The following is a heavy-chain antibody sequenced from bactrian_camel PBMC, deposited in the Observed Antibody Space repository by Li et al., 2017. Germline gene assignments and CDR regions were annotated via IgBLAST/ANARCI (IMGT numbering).Heavy chain of an antibody. D-gene: IGHD4*01. CDR3: AKDRGDYSDYDWGKGYNY. CDR1: GFTFRTTD. CDR2: IKSDGGST. J-gene: IGHJ4*01. V-gene: IGHV3S40*01. Sequence: DVQLVESGGGLVQPGGSLRLSRAASGFTFRTTDMSWVRQAPGKGLEWISAIKSDGGSTYYADSVKGRFIISRDNAKNTVYLQLNSLRTEDTAMYYCAKDRGDYSDYDWGKGYNYWGQGTQVTVS.